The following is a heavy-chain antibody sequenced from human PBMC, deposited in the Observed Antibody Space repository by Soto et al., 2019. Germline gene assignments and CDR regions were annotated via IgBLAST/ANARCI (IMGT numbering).Heavy chain of an antibody. V-gene: IGHV4-39*01. CDR2: IYYSGST. D-gene: IGHD3-10*01. Sequence: QLQLQESGPGLVKPSETLSLTCTVSGGSISSSSYYWGWIRQPPGKGLEWIGSIYYSGSTYYNPSLKSRVTIPVDTSKNQFSLKLSSVTAADTAVYYCARREYYYGSGSYPSPPPHFDYWGQGTLVTVSS. CDR1: GGSISSSSYY. J-gene: IGHJ4*02. CDR3: ARREYYYGSGSYPSPPPHFDY.